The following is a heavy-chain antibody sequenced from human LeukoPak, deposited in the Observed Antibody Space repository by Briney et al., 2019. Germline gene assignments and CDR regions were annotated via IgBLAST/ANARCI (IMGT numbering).Heavy chain of an antibody. J-gene: IGHJ3*02. D-gene: IGHD3-3*01. V-gene: IGHV3-11*01. CDR3: AREKKTEWTTGAFDM. Sequence: GGSLRLSCAASGFTFSDYYMSWIRQAPETGLEWLSYTSPSGGTIYYTDSVKGRFTMSRDNAQNALYLEMNSLRAEDTAVYYCAREKKTEWTTGAFDMWGQGTMIIVSS. CDR2: TSPSGGTI. CDR1: GFTFSDYY.